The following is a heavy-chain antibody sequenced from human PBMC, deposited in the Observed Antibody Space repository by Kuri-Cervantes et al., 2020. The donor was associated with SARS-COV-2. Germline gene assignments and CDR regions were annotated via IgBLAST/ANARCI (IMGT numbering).Heavy chain of an antibody. V-gene: IGHV3-30-3*01. J-gene: IGHJ4*02. CDR1: GFTFSSYA. D-gene: IGHD6-25*01. Sequence: GGSLRLSCAASGFTFSSYAMHWVRQAPGKGLEWMAVISYDGSNKYYADSVKGRFTISRDNSKNTLYLQMNSLRAEDTAVYYCARQGGRAIYFDYWGQGTLVTVSS. CDR3: ARQGGRAIYFDY. CDR2: ISYDGSNK.